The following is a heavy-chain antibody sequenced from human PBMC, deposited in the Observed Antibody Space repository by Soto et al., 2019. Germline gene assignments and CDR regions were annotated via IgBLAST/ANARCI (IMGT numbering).Heavy chain of an antibody. CDR2: INGKGEIV. J-gene: IGHJ6*03. CDR1: GFIFDDYA. V-gene: IGHV3-9*01. D-gene: IGHD2-15*01. Sequence: EVHLVESGGGLVQPGMSLRLSCAASGFIFDDYAMHWVRQGPGKGLEWVAGINGKGEIVWYGDSVKGRFSISRDNAKTSLYFQMDSLRVEDTALYFCVKEDPCSGSTCFPRYRSPHMGVWGKGTTVTVSS. CDR3: VKEDPCSGSTCFPRYRSPHMGV.